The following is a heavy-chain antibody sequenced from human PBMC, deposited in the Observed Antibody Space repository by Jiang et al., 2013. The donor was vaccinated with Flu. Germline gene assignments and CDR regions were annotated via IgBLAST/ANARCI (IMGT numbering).Heavy chain of an antibody. CDR3: ARDGVVPAAMGLDY. D-gene: IGHD2-2*01. J-gene: IGHJ4*02. CDR2: IDWDDDK. CDR1: GFSLSTSGVG. V-gene: IGHV2-70*04. Sequence: KPTQTLTLTCTFSGFSLSTSGVGVGWIRQPPGKALEWLARIDWDDDKFYSTSLKTRLTISKDTSKNQVVLTMTNMDPVDTATYYCARDGVVPAAMGLDYWGQGTLVTVSS.